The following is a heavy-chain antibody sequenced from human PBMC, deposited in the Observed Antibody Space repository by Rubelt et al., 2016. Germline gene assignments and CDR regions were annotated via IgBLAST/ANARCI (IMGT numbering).Heavy chain of an antibody. Sequence: QVQLVQSGAEVKKPGASVKVSCKASGYTFTGYYMHWVRQAPGQGLEWVGRINPNRGGTNHAHKVQGRVTRTRDTSITTAYMELSRLRSDDTAVFYCARESSSGWYIDYWGQGTLVTVSS. CDR2: INPNRGGT. J-gene: IGHJ4*02. CDR3: ARESSSGWYIDY. CDR1: GYTFTGYY. D-gene: IGHD6-19*01. V-gene: IGHV1-2*06.